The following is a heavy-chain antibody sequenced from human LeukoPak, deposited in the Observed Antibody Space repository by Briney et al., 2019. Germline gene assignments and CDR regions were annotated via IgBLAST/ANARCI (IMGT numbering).Heavy chain of an antibody. V-gene: IGHV3-53*01. J-gene: IGHJ3*02. Sequence: GGSLRLSCAASGFTVSSNYMSWVRQAPGKRLEWVSVIYSGGSTYYADSVKGRFTISRDNSKNTLYLQMNSLRAEDTAVYYCARDPRDCGGDCYSGAFDIWGQGTMVTVSS. CDR2: IYSGGST. CDR1: GFTVSSNY. D-gene: IGHD2-21*02. CDR3: ARDPRDCGGDCYSGAFDI.